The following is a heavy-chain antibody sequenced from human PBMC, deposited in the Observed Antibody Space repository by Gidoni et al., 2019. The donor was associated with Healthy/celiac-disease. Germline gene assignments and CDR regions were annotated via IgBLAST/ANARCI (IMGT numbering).Heavy chain of an antibody. J-gene: IGHJ4*02. Sequence: QVQLQESRPGLVKPSQTLSLTCTVSGGSISSGGYYCSWIRQHPGEGLEWIGYINYSGSTYYNPSLKSRVTISVDTSKNQFSLKLSSVAAADTAVYYCARAWFRGGQFDYWGQGTLVTVSS. D-gene: IGHD3-10*01. CDR2: INYSGST. CDR3: ARAWFRGGQFDY. V-gene: IGHV4-31*03. CDR1: GGSISSGGYY.